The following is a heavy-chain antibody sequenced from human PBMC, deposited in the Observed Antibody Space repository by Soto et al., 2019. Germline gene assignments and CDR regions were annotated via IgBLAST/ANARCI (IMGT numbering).Heavy chain of an antibody. CDR2: IIPIFGTA. CDR1: GGTFSSYA. Sequence: SVKVSCKASGGTFSSYAISWVRQAPGQGLEWMGGIIPIFGTANYAQKFQGRVTITADESTSTAYMELSSLRSEDTAVYYCATSTPFGSYYVGTVEGVFDYWGQGTLVTVSS. CDR3: ATSTPFGSYYVGTVEGVFDY. V-gene: IGHV1-69*13. D-gene: IGHD1-26*01. J-gene: IGHJ4*02.